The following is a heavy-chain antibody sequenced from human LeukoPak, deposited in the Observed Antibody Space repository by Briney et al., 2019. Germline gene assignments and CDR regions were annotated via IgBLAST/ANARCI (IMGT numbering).Heavy chain of an antibody. CDR2: ISGSGGST. CDR3: AKAHYGDWYYYDYGMDV. Sequence: PGGSLSLSCATSGFTFSSYAMSWVRAAPGKGLEWVSAISGSGGSTYYAHSVKGRFTISRDHSKNTLYLQMHSLRAQDTAVFYCAKAHYGDWYYYDYGMDVWKQGSTVTVSS. D-gene: IGHD4-17*01. J-gene: IGHJ6*01. CDR1: GFTFSSYA. V-gene: IGHV3-23*01.